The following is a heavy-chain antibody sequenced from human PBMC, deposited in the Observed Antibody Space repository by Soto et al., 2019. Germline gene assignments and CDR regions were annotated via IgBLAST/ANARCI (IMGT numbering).Heavy chain of an antibody. CDR1: GYTFTSYY. D-gene: IGHD3-10*01. CDR2: INPSGGST. CDR3: ARGAPRNYYGSGSYLY. Sequence: ASVKVACKASGYTFTSYYMHWVRQAPGQGLEWMGIINPSGGSTSYAQKFQGRVTMTRDTSTSTVYMELSSLRSEDTAVYYCARGAPRNYYGSGSYLYWGQGTLVTVST. J-gene: IGHJ4*02. V-gene: IGHV1-46*03.